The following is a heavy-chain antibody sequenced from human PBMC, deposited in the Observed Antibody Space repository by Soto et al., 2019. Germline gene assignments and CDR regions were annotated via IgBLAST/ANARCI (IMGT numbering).Heavy chain of an antibody. CDR3: AREYSYCSSTSCWDY. CDR1: GYTFTSYG. CDR2: ISAYNGNT. V-gene: IGHV1-18*01. J-gene: IGHJ4*02. Sequence: GASVKVSCKASGYTFTSYGISWVRQAPGQGLEWMGWISAYNGNTNYAQKLQGRVTMTTDTSTSTAYMELRSLRSDDTAVYYCAREYSYCSSTSCWDYWGQGTLVTVSS. D-gene: IGHD2-2*01.